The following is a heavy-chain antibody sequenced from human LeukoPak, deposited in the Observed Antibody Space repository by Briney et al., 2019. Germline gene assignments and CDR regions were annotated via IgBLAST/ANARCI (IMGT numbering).Heavy chain of an antibody. J-gene: IGHJ3*02. CDR2: IYTSGST. CDR3: ARVNYYDSSGRGAFHI. D-gene: IGHD3-22*01. V-gene: IGHV4-4*07. Sequence: SETLSLTCTVSDGSISSYYWSWIRQPAGKGLEWIGRIYTSGSTNYNPSLKSRVTMSVDTSKNQFSLKLSSVTAADTAVYYCARVNYYDSSGRGAFHIWGQGTMVTVSS. CDR1: DGSISSYY.